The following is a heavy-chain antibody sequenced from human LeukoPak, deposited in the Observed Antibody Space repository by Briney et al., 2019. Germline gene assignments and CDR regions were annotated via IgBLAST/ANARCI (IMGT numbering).Heavy chain of an antibody. CDR2: IFYSGST. Sequence: SETLSLTCTVSGGSVSSGSYYWSWIRQPPGKGLEWIGYIFYSGSTNYNPSLKSRVTISVDTSKNQFSLKLSSVTAADTAVYYCARVGCSSTSCYGTNYYGMDVWGQGTTVTVSS. J-gene: IGHJ6*02. D-gene: IGHD2-2*01. V-gene: IGHV4-61*01. CDR1: GGSVSSGSYY. CDR3: ARVGCSSTSCYGTNYYGMDV.